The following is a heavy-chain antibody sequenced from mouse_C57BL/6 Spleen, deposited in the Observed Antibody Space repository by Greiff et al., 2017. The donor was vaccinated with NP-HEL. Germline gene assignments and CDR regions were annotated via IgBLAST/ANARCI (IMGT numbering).Heavy chain of an antibody. V-gene: IGHV5-4*03. J-gene: IGHJ2*01. D-gene: IGHD2-1*01. Sequence: EVKLMESGGGLVKPGGSLKLSCAASGSTFSSYAMSWVRQTPEKRLEWVATLSDGGSYTYYPDNVKGRYTISRDNAKNNLYLQMGHLKSEDTAMYYCASGNYYFDYWGQGTTLTVSS. CDR1: GSTFSSYA. CDR2: LSDGGSYT. CDR3: ASGNYYFDY.